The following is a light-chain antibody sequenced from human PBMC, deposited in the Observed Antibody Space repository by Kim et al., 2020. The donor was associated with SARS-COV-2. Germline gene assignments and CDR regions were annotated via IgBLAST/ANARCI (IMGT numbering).Light chain of an antibody. CDR1: SSDVGGYNY. V-gene: IGLV2-14*03. CDR3: CSFIDTSTYV. J-gene: IGLJ1*01. Sequence: GQSITISCTGTSSDVGGYNYVSWYQPHPGEVPKLVIYDVTKRPSGGSNRFSGSKSGNTTSLTISGLQSEDEADYYCCSFIDTSTYVFGTGTKVTVL. CDR2: DVT.